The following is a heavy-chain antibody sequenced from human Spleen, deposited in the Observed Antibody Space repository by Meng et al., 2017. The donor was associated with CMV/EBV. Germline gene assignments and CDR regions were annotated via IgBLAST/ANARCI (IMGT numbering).Heavy chain of an antibody. V-gene: IGHV1-69*10. CDR1: GGTFSSYA. CDR3: ARGVGKVGGVGYYYYIMDV. D-gene: IGHD2-8*01. J-gene: IGHJ6*02. Sequence: SVKVSCKASGGTFSSYAISWVRQAPGQGLEWMGGIIPILGIANYAQKFQGRVTITADKSTSTAYMELSSLRSEDTAVYYCARGVGKVGGVGYYYYIMDVWGQGTTVTVSS. CDR2: IIPILGIA.